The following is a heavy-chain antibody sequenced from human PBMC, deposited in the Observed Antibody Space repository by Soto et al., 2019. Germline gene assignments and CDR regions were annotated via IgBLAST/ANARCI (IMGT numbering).Heavy chain of an antibody. Sequence: QVQLEQSGSEVKKSGSSVKVSCKASGYSFSSHAITWVRQAAGQGLEWMGGIIPVFGTPSYAQKFQGRVTISADKYTNTSYLELRSLRAEDTAVYYCARGGALSTSWYWGDGLDSWGQGTQVTVSS. V-gene: IGHV1-69*06. CDR1: GYSFSSHA. CDR2: IIPVFGTP. CDR3: ARGGALSTSWYWGDGLDS. J-gene: IGHJ4*02. D-gene: IGHD6-13*01.